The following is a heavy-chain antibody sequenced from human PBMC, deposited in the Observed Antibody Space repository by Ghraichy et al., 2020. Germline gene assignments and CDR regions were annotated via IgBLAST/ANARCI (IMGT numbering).Heavy chain of an antibody. CDR1: GGSFSGYY. CDR3: AIGLGILRIQLQNAY. D-gene: IGHD5-18*01. Sequence: SETLSLTCAVYGGSFSGYYWSWIRQPPGKGLEWIGEINHSGSTNYNPSLKSRVTISVDTSKNQFSLQLSSVTAADTAVYYCAIGLGILRIQLQNAYWGQGTLVTVSS. CDR2: INHSGST. J-gene: IGHJ4*02. V-gene: IGHV4-34*01.